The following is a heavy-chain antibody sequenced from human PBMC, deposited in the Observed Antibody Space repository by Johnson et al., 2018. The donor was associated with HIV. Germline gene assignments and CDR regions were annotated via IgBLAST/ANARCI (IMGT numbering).Heavy chain of an antibody. J-gene: IGHJ3*02. Sequence: QVQLVESGGGLVQPGGSLRLSCAASGLTFSSYAMHWVRQAPGKGLEWVAVISYDGSNKYYADSVKGRFTISRENAKNSLYLQMNSLRAGDTAVYYCARGGGYDYGFDIWGQGSMVTVSS. CDR2: ISYDGSNK. V-gene: IGHV3-30*14. CDR3: ARGGGYDYGFDI. D-gene: IGHD5-12*01. CDR1: GLTFSSYA.